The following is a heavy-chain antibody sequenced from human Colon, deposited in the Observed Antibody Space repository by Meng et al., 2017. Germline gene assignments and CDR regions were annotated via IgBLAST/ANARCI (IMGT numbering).Heavy chain of an antibody. J-gene: IGHJ4*02. CDR2: ISSSSSYI. CDR3: ARDYYYDSSGYRLYCFDY. D-gene: IGHD3-22*01. V-gene: IGHV3-21*01. CDR1: GFTFSSYS. Sequence: GESLKISCAASGFTFSSYSMNWVRQAPGKGLEWVSSISSSSSYIYYADSVKGRFTIPRDNAKNSLYLQMNSLRAEDTAVYYCARDYYYDSSGYRLYCFDYWGQGTLVTVSS.